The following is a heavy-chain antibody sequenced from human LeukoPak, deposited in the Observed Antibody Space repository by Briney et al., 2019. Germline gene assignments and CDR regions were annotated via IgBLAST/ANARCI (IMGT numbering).Heavy chain of an antibody. CDR2: INPDSGFT. CDR1: GYKFTDDY. V-gene: IGHV1-2*02. Sequence: ASVKVSCTASGYKFTDDYMHWVRQAPGQGLEFMGWINPDSGFTNYAQKFKGRVTMTRDTSISTACLEVRSLTSDDTAVYYCAPTAEAYTSWWKVWGQGTLVTVSS. J-gene: IGHJ4*02. CDR3: APTAEAYTSWWKV. D-gene: IGHD3-16*01.